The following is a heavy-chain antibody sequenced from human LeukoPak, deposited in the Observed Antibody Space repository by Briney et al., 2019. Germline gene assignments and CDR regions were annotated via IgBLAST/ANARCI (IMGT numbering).Heavy chain of an antibody. J-gene: IGHJ6*03. V-gene: IGHV3-30*02. CDR1: GFKFSNYG. CDR2: IRFDGSNK. Sequence: GGSLRLSCAASGFKFSNYGVHWVRQPPGKGLEWVAFIRFDGSNKYYADSVKGRFTISRDNSKNTLYLQVNSLRAEDTAVYYCAKDPDSSSRYHYYHIDVWGKGTTVTVSS. CDR3: AKDPDSSSRYHYYHIDV. D-gene: IGHD3-22*01.